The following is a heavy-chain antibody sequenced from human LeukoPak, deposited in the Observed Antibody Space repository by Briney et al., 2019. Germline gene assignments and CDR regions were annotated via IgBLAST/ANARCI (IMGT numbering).Heavy chain of an antibody. D-gene: IGHD3-10*01. Sequence: PSETLSLTCTVSGGSISSYYWSWIRQPAGKGLEWIGRIYTSGCTNYNPSLKSRVTMSVDTSKNQFSLKLSSVTAADTAVYYCAREQLYGSGSYYNGAYYFDYWGQGTLVTVSS. CDR1: GGSISSYY. J-gene: IGHJ4*02. V-gene: IGHV4-4*07. CDR2: IYTSGCT. CDR3: AREQLYGSGSYYNGAYYFDY.